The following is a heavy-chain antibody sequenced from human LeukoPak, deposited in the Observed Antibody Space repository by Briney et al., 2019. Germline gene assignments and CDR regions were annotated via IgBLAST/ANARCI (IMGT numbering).Heavy chain of an antibody. V-gene: IGHV4-59*01. CDR1: GASISTYY. D-gene: IGHD3-16*01. Sequence: SETLSLTCTVSGASISTYYWNWIRQPPGKGLEWIGYFHNSGTSTYNPSLKSRVTISADTSKNQFSLKLNSLTTADTAVYYCTRGAGWLIDYWGQGILVTVSS. J-gene: IGHJ4*02. CDR2: FHNSGTS. CDR3: TRGAGWLIDY.